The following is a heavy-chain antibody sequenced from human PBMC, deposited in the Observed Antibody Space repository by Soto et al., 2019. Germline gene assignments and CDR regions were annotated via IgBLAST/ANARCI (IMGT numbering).Heavy chain of an antibody. CDR1: GGTFSSYA. D-gene: IGHD3-22*01. CDR3: ARVGDYYDSSGYYY. J-gene: IGHJ4*02. V-gene: IGHV1-69*01. CDR2: IIPIFGAA. Sequence: QVQLVQSGAEVKKPGSSVKVSCKASGGTFSSYAIRWVRHAPGQGLEWMGGIIPIFGAANYAQKFQGRVTITADESTSTAYMELSSLRSEDTAVYYFARVGDYYDSSGYYYWGQGTLVTVSS.